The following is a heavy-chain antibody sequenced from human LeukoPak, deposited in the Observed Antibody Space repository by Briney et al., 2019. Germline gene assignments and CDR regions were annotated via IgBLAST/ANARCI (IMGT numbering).Heavy chain of an antibody. CDR2: ISAGNGNT. V-gene: IGHV1-3*01. J-gene: IGHJ4*02. D-gene: IGHD1-26*01. CDR1: GHTVTSYA. Sequence: ASVKVSCKASGHTVTSYAIHGVRQAPGQRLEWMGWISAGNGNTKYSQNFQGRVTFISNTSATTAFMELSSLRSEDAAVYYCARDSGSGSNDYWGQGTLVTVSS. CDR3: ARDSGSGSNDY.